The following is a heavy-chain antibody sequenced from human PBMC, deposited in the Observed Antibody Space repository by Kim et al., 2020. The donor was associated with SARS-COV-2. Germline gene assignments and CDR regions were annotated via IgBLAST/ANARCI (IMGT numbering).Heavy chain of an antibody. D-gene: IGHD2-15*01. CDR1: GFTVSSNY. CDR2: IYGGGST. CDR3: ARDFRVVATGGDY. V-gene: IGHV3-53*01. Sequence: GGSLRLSCAASGFTVSSNYMSWVRQAPGKGLEWVSVIYGGGSTYYADSVKGRFTISRDNSKNTLYLQMNSLRAEDTAVYYCARDFRVVATGGDYWGQGTLVPVSS. J-gene: IGHJ4*02.